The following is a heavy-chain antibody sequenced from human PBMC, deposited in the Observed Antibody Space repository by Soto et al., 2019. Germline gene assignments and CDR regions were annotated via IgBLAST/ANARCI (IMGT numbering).Heavy chain of an antibody. CDR1: GFTFSSYA. D-gene: IGHD5-18*01. CDR2: ISYDGSNK. V-gene: IGHV3-30-3*01. CDR3: ARRIQLSLDY. Sequence: GGSLRLSCAASGFTFSSYAMHWVRQAPGKGLEWVAVISYDGSNKYYADSVKGRFTISRDNSKNTLYLQMNSLRAEDTAVYYCARRIQLSLDYWGQGTLVTVSS. J-gene: IGHJ4*02.